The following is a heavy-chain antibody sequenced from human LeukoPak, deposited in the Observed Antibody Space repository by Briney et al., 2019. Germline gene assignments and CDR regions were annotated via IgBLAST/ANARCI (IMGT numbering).Heavy chain of an antibody. CDR2: IGYDGSNK. J-gene: IGHJ6*03. Sequence: GGSLRLSCAASGFTFSSYGMHWVRQAPGKGLEWVAFIGYDGSNKYYADSVKGRFTISRDNAKNTLYLQMNSLRAEDTAVYYCASKPHYGDYGSYYYMDVWGKGTTVTVSS. CDR1: GFTFSSYG. D-gene: IGHD4-17*01. V-gene: IGHV3-30*02. CDR3: ASKPHYGDYGSYYYMDV.